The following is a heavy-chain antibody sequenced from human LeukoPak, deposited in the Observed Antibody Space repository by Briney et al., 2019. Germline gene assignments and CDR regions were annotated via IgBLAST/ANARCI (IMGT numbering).Heavy chain of an antibody. CDR2: IYSSGST. D-gene: IGHD3-10*01. CDR3: ARVFDSGSQAYFYYMDV. Sequence: SETLSLTCNVSGGSIRGYYWSWIRQPPGKGLEWIGYIYSSGSTNYNPSLKSRVTMSVDTSKNQFSLKVSSVTAADTAVYYCARVFDSGSQAYFYYMDVWGKGITVTIFS. V-gene: IGHV4-59*01. CDR1: GGSIRGYY. J-gene: IGHJ6*03.